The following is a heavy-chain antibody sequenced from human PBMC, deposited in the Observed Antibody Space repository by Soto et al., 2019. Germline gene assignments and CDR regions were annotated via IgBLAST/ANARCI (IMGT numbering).Heavy chain of an antibody. Sequence: PSETLSLTCNVSGGSISSGGYYWTWIRQHPGKGLEWIGNIHHSGSTFYNPSLKSRVSISVDTSKNQFSLKLSSVTAADTPVYFCVRGVLSWGQGTLVTVS. CDR3: VRGVLS. J-gene: IGHJ1*01. CDR2: IHHSGST. V-gene: IGHV4-31*03. CDR1: GGSISSGGYY.